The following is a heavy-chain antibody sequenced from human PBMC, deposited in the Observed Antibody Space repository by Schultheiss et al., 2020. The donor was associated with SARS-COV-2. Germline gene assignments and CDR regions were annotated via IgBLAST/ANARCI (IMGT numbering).Heavy chain of an antibody. V-gene: IGHV4-4*07. CDR2: IYTSGST. D-gene: IGHD5-24*01. Sequence: SETLSLTCTVSGGSISSYYWSWIRQPAGKGLEWIGRIYTSGSTNYNPSLKSRVTMSVDTSKNQFSLKLSSVTAADTAVYYCARVGVEMATIDAFDIWGQGTMVTVSS. J-gene: IGHJ3*02. CDR1: GGSISSYY. CDR3: ARVGVEMATIDAFDI.